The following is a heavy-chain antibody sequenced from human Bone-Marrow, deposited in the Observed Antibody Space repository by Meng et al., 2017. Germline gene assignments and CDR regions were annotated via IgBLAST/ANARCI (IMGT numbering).Heavy chain of an antibody. CDR3: AREGIAAASLQD. V-gene: IGHV1-69*01. CDR1: GGTFSSYA. J-gene: IGHJ1*01. CDR2: IIPIFGTA. Sequence: QVQRVQCGAEVKKPGSLVKVSCKASGGTFSSYAISWVRQAPGQGLEWMGGIIPIFGTANYAQKFQGRVTITADESTSTAYMELSSLRSEDTAVYYCAREGIAAASLQDWGQGTLVTVSS. D-gene: IGHD6-13*01.